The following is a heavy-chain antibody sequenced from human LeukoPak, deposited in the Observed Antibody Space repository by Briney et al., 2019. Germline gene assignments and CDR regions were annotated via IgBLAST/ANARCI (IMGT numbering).Heavy chain of an antibody. CDR1: GGSISSSSYY. CDR3: ARTGLWFGELLGFDY. V-gene: IGHV4-39*01. D-gene: IGHD3-10*01. Sequence: SETLSLTCTVSGGSISSSSYYWGWIRQPPGKGLEWIGSIYYSGSTYYNPSLKSRVTISVDTSKNQFSLKLSSVTAADTAVYYCARTGLWFGELLGFDYWGQGTLVTVSS. J-gene: IGHJ4*02. CDR2: IYYSGST.